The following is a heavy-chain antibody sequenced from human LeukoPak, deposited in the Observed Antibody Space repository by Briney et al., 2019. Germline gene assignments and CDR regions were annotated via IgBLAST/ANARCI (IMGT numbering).Heavy chain of an antibody. CDR1: GYTFTNYH. CDR3: ARTTSMTASGYDY. J-gene: IGHJ4*02. Sequence: GASVKVSCKASGYTFTNYHINWVRQAFGQGLEWMTWINPDTGDKGYARKFQDRVTITTDTSISTAYMELSSLSSEDTAVYFCARTTSMTASGYDYWGQGTLVTVSS. V-gene: IGHV1-8*03. D-gene: IGHD2-21*02. CDR2: INPDTGDK.